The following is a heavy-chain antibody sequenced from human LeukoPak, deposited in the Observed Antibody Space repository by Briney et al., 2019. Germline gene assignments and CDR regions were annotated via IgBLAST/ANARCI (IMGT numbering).Heavy chain of an antibody. CDR3: ASHTTTMSQKIQQ. D-gene: IGHD3-10*02. CDR1: GGSISSYY. Sequence: SETLSLTCTVSGGSISSYYWSWIRQPPGKGLEWIGYIYYSGSTNYNPSLKSRVTISVDTSKNQFSLKLSSVTAADTAVYYCASHTTTMSQKIQQWGQGTLVTVSS. J-gene: IGHJ1*01. CDR2: IYYSGST. V-gene: IGHV4-59*01.